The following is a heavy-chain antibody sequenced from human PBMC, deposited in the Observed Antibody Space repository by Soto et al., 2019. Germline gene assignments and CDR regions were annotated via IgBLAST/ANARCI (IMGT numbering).Heavy chain of an antibody. CDR3: AAEPGEYFYSNYGRDV. D-gene: IGHD4-4*01. Sequence: SVKVSCKASGFTFTSSAVQWARQARGQRLEWIGWIVVGSGNTNYAQKFQERVTITRDMSTSTAYTELSSLRSEDTAVYYCAAEPGEYFYSNYGRDVCRRETTVTV. J-gene: IGHJ6*02. V-gene: IGHV1-58*01. CDR1: GFTFTSSA. CDR2: IVVGSGNT.